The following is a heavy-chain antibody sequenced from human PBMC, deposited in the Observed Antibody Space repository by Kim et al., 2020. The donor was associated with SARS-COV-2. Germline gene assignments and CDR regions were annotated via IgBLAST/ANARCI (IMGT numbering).Heavy chain of an antibody. Sequence: SETLSLTCQVSGDSTSNVNKYWAWIRQPPGRGLEWLGSIHYSGNTYYNPSLEDRVTISVDTSKNHFSLKLRSVTAADTAFYYCATQPRRDGYNPFHYWG. D-gene: IGHD6-25*01. CDR1: GDSTSNVNKY. CDR2: IHYSGNT. CDR3: ATQPRRDGYNPFHY. V-gene: IGHV4-39*01. J-gene: IGHJ4*01.